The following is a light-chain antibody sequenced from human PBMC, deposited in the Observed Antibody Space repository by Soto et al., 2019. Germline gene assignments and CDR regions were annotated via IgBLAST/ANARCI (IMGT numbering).Light chain of an antibody. J-gene: IGKJ4*01. CDR2: AAS. CDR1: QSISSY. V-gene: IGKV1-39*01. CDR3: QQSYSTPPLT. Sequence: DIQMTQSPSSLSASVGDRVTITCRASQSISSYLNWYQQKPGKAPKLLIYAASSLQSGVPSRFSGSGSGTEFTLTISSLQPEDFASYYCQQSYSTPPLTFGGGTKV.